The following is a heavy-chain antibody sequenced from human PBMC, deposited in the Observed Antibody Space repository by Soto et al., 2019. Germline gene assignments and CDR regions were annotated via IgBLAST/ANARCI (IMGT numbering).Heavy chain of an antibody. D-gene: IGHD5-18*01. CDR3: ARGNGYSYGYSRGYAWFDP. CDR2: VQMSGTT. CDR1: GASVRSYH. J-gene: IGHJ5*02. Sequence: PSETLSLTCAVSGASVRSYHWSWIRQAAGKGLEWIGRVQMSGTTNYNPSLKTRVTMSLDTSKNEVSLRMTSVTAADTAVYYCARGNGYSYGYSRGYAWFDPWGQGTLVTVSS. V-gene: IGHV4-4*07.